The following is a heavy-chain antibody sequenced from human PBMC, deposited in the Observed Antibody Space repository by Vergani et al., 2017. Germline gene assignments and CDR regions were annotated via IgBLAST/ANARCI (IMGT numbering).Heavy chain of an antibody. Sequence: VQLVESGGGLVKPGGSLRLSCAASGFTFSSYSMNWVRQAPGKGLEWVSYISSSSSTIYYPDSVKGLFTISRDNAKNSLYLQMNSLRAEDTAVYYCARDAVTFDYWGQGTLVTVSS. V-gene: IGHV3-48*01. D-gene: IGHD4-11*01. J-gene: IGHJ4*02. CDR2: ISSSSSTI. CDR3: ARDAVTFDY. CDR1: GFTFSSYS.